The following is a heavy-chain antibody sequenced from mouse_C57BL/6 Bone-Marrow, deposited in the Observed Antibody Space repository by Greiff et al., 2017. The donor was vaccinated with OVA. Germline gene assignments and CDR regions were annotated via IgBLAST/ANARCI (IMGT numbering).Heavy chain of an antibody. Sequence: VQLKQSGPELVKPGASVKMSCKASGYTFTSYVMHWVKQKPGQGLEWIGYIYPYNDDTKYNEKFKGKATLTSDKSSSTAYMELSSLTSEDSAVYYCARSGYYGSSFWYFAVWGTGTTVTVSS. CDR1: GYTFTSYV. V-gene: IGHV1-14*01. CDR2: IYPYNDDT. J-gene: IGHJ1*03. CDR3: ARSGYYGSSFWYFAV. D-gene: IGHD1-1*01.